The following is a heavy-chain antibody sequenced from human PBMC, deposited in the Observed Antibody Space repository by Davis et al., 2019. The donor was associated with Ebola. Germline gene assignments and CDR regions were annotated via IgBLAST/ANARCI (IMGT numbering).Heavy chain of an antibody. Sequence: WIGEINHSGSTNYNPSLKSRVTISVDTSKNQFSLKLSSVAAADTAVYYCARLTDYDFWSGYYTDTRTFDYWGQGTLVTVSS. V-gene: IGHV4-34*01. CDR2: INHSGST. D-gene: IGHD3-3*01. J-gene: IGHJ4*02. CDR3: ARLTDYDFWSGYYTDTRTFDY.